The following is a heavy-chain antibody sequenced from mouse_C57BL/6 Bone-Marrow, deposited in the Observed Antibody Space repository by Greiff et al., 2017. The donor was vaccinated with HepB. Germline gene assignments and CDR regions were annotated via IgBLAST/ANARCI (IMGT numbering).Heavy chain of an antibody. CDR3: ARAYSLYYFDY. CDR1: GYSFTGYF. D-gene: IGHD2-12*01. CDR2: INPYNGDT. Sequence: VHVKQSGPELVKPGDSVKISCKASGYSFTGYFMNWVMQSHGKSLEWIGRINPYNGDTFYNQKFKGKATLTVDKSSSTAHMELRSLTSEDSAVYYCARAYSLYYFDYWGQGTTLTVSS. J-gene: IGHJ2*01. V-gene: IGHV1-20*01.